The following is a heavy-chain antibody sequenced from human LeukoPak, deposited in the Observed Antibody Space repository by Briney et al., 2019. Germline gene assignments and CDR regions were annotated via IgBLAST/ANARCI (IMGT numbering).Heavy chain of an antibody. CDR2: FDPEDGET. J-gene: IGHJ4*02. CDR3: ATALIRSYLLDYGDSKYYFDY. D-gene: IGHD4-17*01. Sequence: ASVKVSCKVSGYTLTELSMHWVRQAPGKGLEWMGGFDPEDGETIYAQKFQGRVTMTEDTSTDTAYMELSSLRSEDTAVYYCATALIRSYLLDYGDSKYYFDYWGQGTLVTVSS. V-gene: IGHV1-24*01. CDR1: GYTLTELS.